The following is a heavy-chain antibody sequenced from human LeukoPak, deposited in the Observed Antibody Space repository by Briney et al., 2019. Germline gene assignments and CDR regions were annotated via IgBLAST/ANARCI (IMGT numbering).Heavy chain of an antibody. D-gene: IGHD1-1*01. J-gene: IGHJ6*02. CDR3: ARELPSGTGMDV. V-gene: IGHV4-59*01. CDR1: GGSIRSYY. Sequence: SETLSLTCTVSGGSIRSYYWSWIRQPPGKGLEWIGYIYTSGSTDYNPSLKSRVTISVDTSKNQFSLKLSSVTAADTAVYYCARELPSGTGMDVWGQGTTVTVSS. CDR2: IYTSGST.